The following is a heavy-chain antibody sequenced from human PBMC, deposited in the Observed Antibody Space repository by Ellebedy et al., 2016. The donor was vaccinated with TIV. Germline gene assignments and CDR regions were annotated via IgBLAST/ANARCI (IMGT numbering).Heavy chain of an antibody. CDR2: ISAYNGNT. Sequence: ASVKVSXXASGYTFTSYGISWVRQAPGQGLEWMGWISAYNGNTNYAQKLQGRVTMTTDTSTSTAYMELRSLRSDDTAVYYCARTTRKVWIEGEYFDLWGRGTLVTVSS. CDR3: ARTTRKVWIEGEYFDL. V-gene: IGHV1-18*01. J-gene: IGHJ2*01. CDR1: GYTFTSYG. D-gene: IGHD4-17*01.